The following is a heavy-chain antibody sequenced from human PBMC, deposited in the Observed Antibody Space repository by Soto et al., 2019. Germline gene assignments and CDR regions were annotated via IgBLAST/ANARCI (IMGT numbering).Heavy chain of an antibody. CDR3: ARQGGASPLDY. Sequence: QVQLQESGPGLVKPAETLSLTCAVSGDTIVSTRWWSWVRQPPGKGLEWIGEIYHTGTTYYSPSLKSRVIISIDTSKNQFSLNLPSVTAADTAVYFCARQGGASPLDYWGQGTLVTVSS. D-gene: IGHD1-26*01. V-gene: IGHV4-4*01. CDR1: GDTIVSTRW. CDR2: IYHTGTT. J-gene: IGHJ4*02.